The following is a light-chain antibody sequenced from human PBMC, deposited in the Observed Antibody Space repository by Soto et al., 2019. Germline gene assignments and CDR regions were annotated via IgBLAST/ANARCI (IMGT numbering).Light chain of an antibody. J-gene: IGKJ5*01. Sequence: DIQMTQSPSTLSASVGDRVTITCRASQSISSRLAWYQQKPGKAPKLLIYDASSLESGVPSRFSGSGSGTDFTLTISSLQPDDFATYYCQQYNSYSRTFGQGTRLEIK. CDR3: QQYNSYSRT. CDR1: QSISSR. V-gene: IGKV1-5*01. CDR2: DAS.